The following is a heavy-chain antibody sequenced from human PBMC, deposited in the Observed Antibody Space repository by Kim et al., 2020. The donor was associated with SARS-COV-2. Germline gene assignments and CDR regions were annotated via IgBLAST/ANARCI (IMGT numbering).Heavy chain of an antibody. Sequence: GGSLRLSCAASGFTFSSYAMHWVRQAPGKGLEWVAVISYDGSNKYYADSVKGRFTISRDNSKNTLYLQMNSLRAEDTAVYYCAREYTVTTGFDPWGQGTLVTVSS. D-gene: IGHD4-17*01. CDR1: GFTFSSYA. CDR3: AREYTVTTGFDP. V-gene: IGHV3-30-3*01. J-gene: IGHJ5*02. CDR2: ISYDGSNK.